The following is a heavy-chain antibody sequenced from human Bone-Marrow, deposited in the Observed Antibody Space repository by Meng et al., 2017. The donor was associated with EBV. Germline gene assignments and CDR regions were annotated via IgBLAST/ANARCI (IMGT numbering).Heavy chain of an antibody. D-gene: IGHD1-26*01. CDR2: SIPIFGTA. V-gene: IGHV1-69*01. Sequence: QVQLAQFGAEVKKPGSSVKGPCKASGGTFSSYAIRWVRQAPGQGLEWMGGSIPIFGTANYAQKFQGRVTITADESTSTAYMELSSLRSEDTAVYYCARDCSGSYNNWFDPWGQGTLVTVSS. CDR1: GGTFSSYA. CDR3: ARDCSGSYNNWFDP. J-gene: IGHJ5*02.